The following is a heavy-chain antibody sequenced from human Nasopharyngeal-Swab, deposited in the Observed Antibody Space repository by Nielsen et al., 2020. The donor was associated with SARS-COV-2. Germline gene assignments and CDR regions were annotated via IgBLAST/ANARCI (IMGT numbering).Heavy chain of an antibody. CDR3: ARVPGDFYFDY. J-gene: IGHJ4*02. D-gene: IGHD4-17*01. CDR2: INHSGST. CDR1: GGSISSGDYY. V-gene: IGHV4-39*07. Sequence: GSLRLSCTVSGGSISSGDYYWSWIRQPPGKGLEWIGEINHSGSTNYNPSLKSRVTISVDTSKNQFSLKLSSVTAADTAVYYCARVPGDFYFDYWGQGNLVTVSS.